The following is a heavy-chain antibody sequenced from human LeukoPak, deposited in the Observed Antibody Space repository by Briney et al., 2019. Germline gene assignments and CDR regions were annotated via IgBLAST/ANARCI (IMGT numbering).Heavy chain of an antibody. CDR2: INWNGGST. CDR1: GFTFDDYG. V-gene: IGHV3-20*04. D-gene: IGHD3-16*01. J-gene: IGHJ4*02. CDR3: ARVRSRWTLRLVEFPLYYLDN. Sequence: PGGSLRLSCAAAGFTFDDYGMSWVRQAPGKGLEWVSGINWNGGSTGYADSVKGRFTISRDNAKNSLYLQMNSLRAEDTAFYYCARVRSRWTLRLVEFPLYYLDNWGQGTLVTVSS.